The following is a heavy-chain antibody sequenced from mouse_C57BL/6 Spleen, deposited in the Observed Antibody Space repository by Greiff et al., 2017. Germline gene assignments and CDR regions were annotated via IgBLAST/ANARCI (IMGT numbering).Heavy chain of an antibody. CDR3: ARSTYYSNYVGNYYAMDY. CDR1: GYTFTSYW. CDR2: INPSNGGT. V-gene: IGHV1-53*01. J-gene: IGHJ4*01. D-gene: IGHD2-5*01. Sequence: QVQLQQPGTELVKPGASVKLSCKASGYTFTSYWLHWVKQRPGQGLEWIGNINPSNGGTNYNEKFKSKATLTVDKSSSTAYMQLSSLTSEDSAVYYCARSTYYSNYVGNYYAMDYWGQGTSVTVSS.